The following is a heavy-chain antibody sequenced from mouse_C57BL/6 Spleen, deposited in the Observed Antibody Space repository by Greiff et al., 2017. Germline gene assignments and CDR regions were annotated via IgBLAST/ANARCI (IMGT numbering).Heavy chain of an antibody. Sequence: VKLLQSGPELVKPGASVKIPCTASGYTFTDYNMDWVKQSPGKSLEWIGDINPNNGGTFYTQMFKGLGTLTVDKSSSTAYMERRSLTSEDTAIYNCARASDDSPSGFAYWGQGTLVTVSA. CDR2: INPNNGGT. CDR3: ARASDDSPSGFAY. V-gene: IGHV1-18*01. J-gene: IGHJ3*01. D-gene: IGHD6-1*01. CDR1: GYTFTDYN.